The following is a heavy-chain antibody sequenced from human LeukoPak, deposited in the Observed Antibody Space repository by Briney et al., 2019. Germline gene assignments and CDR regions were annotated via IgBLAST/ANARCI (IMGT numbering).Heavy chain of an antibody. CDR3: ARDQATSGTGLYFY. V-gene: IGHV1-69*05. Sequence: ASVKVSCKASGGTFNSYATSWVRQAPGQGLEWMGGIIPIFATANYAQNFQGRVTITTDESTSTAYMELSSLRSEDTAVYYCARDQATSGTGLYFYWGQGTLVTVSS. J-gene: IGHJ4*02. D-gene: IGHD1-1*01. CDR1: GGTFNSYA. CDR2: IIPIFATA.